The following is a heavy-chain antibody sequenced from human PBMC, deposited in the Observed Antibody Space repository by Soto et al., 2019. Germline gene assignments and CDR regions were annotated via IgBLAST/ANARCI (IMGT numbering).Heavy chain of an antibody. CDR2: ISSSSGTI. J-gene: IGHJ6*02. CDR1: GFTFSSYS. D-gene: IGHD3-22*01. CDR3: ARIYYDSSGYPWPYGMDV. V-gene: IGHV3-48*02. Sequence: GGSLRLSCAASGFTFSSYSMNWVRQAPGKGLEWVSYISSSSGTIYYADSVKGRFTISRDNAKNSLYLQMNSLRDEDTAVYYCARIYYDSSGYPWPYGMDVWGQGTTVTVSS.